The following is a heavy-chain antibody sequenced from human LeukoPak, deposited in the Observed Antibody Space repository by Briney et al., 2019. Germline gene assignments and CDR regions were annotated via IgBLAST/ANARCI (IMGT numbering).Heavy chain of an antibody. Sequence: GGSLRLSCAASGFTFSDYYMSWIRQAPGKGLEWVSYISGSGSAIYYADSVKGRFTISRDNAKTSLYLQMNSLRAEDTAVYYCASSVTIPDAFDIWGQGTMVTVSS. V-gene: IGHV3-11*04. D-gene: IGHD3-3*01. CDR3: ASSVTIPDAFDI. J-gene: IGHJ3*02. CDR2: ISGSGSAI. CDR1: GFTFSDYY.